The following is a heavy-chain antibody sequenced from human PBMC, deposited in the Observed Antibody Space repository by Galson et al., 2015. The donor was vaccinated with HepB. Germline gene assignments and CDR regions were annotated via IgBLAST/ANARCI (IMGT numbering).Heavy chain of an antibody. CDR1: GFIYSDYG. CDR2: IERSSART. J-gene: IGHJ4*02. Sequence: SLRLSCAASGFIYSDYGMNWVRQALGKGLEWVSYIERSSARTDYADSVKGRFAISRDNSKSTLYLQLGSLRVEDMAVYYCARWASSGWYLMWGQGTLVTVSS. V-gene: IGHV3-48*01. CDR3: ARWASSGWYLM. D-gene: IGHD6-19*01.